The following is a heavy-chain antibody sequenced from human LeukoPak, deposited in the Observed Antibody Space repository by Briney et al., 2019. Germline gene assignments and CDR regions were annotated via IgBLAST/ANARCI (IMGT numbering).Heavy chain of an antibody. CDR3: TGQVGILRYFDWLSPFDY. V-gene: IGHV3-15*01. J-gene: IGHJ4*02. CDR1: GFTFSSYA. D-gene: IGHD3-9*01. CDR2: IKSKTDGGTT. Sequence: PGGSLRLSCAASGFTFSSYAMSWVRQAPGKGLEWVGRIKSKTDGGTTDYAAPVKDRFTISRDDSKNTLYLQMNSLKTEDTAVYYCTGQVGILRYFDWLSPFDYWGQGTLVTVSS.